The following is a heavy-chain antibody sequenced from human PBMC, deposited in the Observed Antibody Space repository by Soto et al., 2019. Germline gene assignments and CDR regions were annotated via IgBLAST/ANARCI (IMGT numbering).Heavy chain of an antibody. CDR2: ISSTGSSI. J-gene: IGHJ6*04. V-gene: IGHV3-11*01. CDR1: GLTFSDSY. Sequence: VQLVESGGGLVKPGGSLRLSCAASGLTFSDSYLNWIRHAPGKGLEWLAYISSTGSSIFYAGSVKGRFTISRDNAKNSLYLQMNSLRAEDTAMYYCARVRFGEWGYAMDVWGKGTTVTVSS. CDR3: ARVRFGEWGYAMDV. D-gene: IGHD3-10*01.